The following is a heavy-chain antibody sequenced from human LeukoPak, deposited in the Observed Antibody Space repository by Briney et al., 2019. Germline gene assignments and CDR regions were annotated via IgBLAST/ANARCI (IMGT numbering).Heavy chain of an antibody. CDR1: GFTFSSYA. CDR3: AKDVWNYEFYYFDY. V-gene: IGHV3-23*01. CDR2: ISGSGGST. Sequence: GGCLRLSCAASGFTFSSYAMSWVRQAPGKGLEWVSAISGSGGSTYYADSVKGRFTISRDNSKNTLYLQMNSLRAEDTAVYYCAKDVWNYEFYYFDYWGQGTLVTVSS. D-gene: IGHD1-7*01. J-gene: IGHJ4*02.